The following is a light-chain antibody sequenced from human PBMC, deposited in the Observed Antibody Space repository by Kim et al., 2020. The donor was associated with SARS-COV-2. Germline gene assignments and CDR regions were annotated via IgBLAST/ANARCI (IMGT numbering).Light chain of an antibody. J-gene: IGKJ5*01. V-gene: IGKV3-20*01. Sequence: LSPGERATLSCRASQSVSSSYLAWYQQKPGQAPRLLIYGASSRATGIPDRFSGSGSGTDFTLTISRLEPEDFAMYYCQQYGSSRTFGQGTRLEIK. CDR1: QSVSSSY. CDR2: GAS. CDR3: QQYGSSRT.